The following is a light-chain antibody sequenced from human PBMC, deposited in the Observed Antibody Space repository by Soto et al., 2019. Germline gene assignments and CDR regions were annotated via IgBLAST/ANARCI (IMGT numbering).Light chain of an antibody. Sequence: EVVSTQSPASLSLSPGERAALSCRASQSVDSYLVWYQQKPGQAPRLLIFGASNRATGIPARFSGSGSGTDFTLTINSLEPDDFAVYYCQQRDRWPITFGQGTRLEIK. CDR1: QSVDSY. V-gene: IGKV3-11*01. J-gene: IGKJ5*01. CDR3: QQRDRWPIT. CDR2: GAS.